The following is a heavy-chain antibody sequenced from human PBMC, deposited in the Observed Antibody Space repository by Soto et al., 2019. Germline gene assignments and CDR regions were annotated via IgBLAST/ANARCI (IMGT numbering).Heavy chain of an antibody. CDR1: GGTVSSGSYY. J-gene: IGHJ6*02. D-gene: IGHD2-8*01. CDR2: IYYTGST. CDR3: AREKESCTDYYYRQDF. Sequence: SETLSLTCTVSGGTVSSGSYYWSWIRQPPGKGLEWIGYIYYTGSTNYNPSLKSRVTISVDTPKRQFSLKLSSVTAADTAVYYCAREKESCTDYYYRQDFSAQGTTVIVSS. V-gene: IGHV4-61*01.